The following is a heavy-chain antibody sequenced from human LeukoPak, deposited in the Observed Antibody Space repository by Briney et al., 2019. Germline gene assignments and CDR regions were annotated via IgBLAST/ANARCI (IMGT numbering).Heavy chain of an antibody. Sequence: GGSLRLSCAASGFTFDDYAMHWVRQAPGKGLVWVSRINSDGSSTSYADSVKGRFTISRDNAKNTLYLQMNSLRAEDTAVYYCARVQGHPPNGLDVWGQGTMVTVSS. CDR3: ARVQGHPPNGLDV. V-gene: IGHV3-74*01. CDR1: GFTFDDYA. CDR2: INSDGSST. J-gene: IGHJ3*01. D-gene: IGHD2-8*01.